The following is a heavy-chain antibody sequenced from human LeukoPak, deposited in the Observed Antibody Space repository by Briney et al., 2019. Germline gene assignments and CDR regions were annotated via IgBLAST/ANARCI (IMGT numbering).Heavy chain of an antibody. J-gene: IGHJ4*02. CDR3: AKDGGYSYGAPSFDY. Sequence: PGGSLRLSCAASGFTFSSYAMSWVRQAPGKGLEWVSAISGSGGSTYYADSVKGRFTISRDNSKNTLYLQMNSLRAEDTAVYYCAKDGGYSYGAPSFDYWGQGTLVTVSS. V-gene: IGHV3-23*01. D-gene: IGHD5-18*01. CDR1: GFTFSSYA. CDR2: ISGSGGST.